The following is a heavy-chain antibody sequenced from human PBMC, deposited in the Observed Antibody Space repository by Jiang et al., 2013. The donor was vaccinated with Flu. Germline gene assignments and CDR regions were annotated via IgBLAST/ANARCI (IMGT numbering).Heavy chain of an antibody. CDR2: SILVTLTP. CDR3: ARVAEEGQWLDNWFDP. J-gene: IGHJ5*02. V-gene: IGHV5-51*01. CDR1: GFSFDQVL. D-gene: IGHD6-19*01. Sequence: SGFSFDQVLDRLGAQMPGKGLEWMGSSILVTLTPDTARLPKAKVTISADKSISTAYLQWSSLKASDTAMYYCARVAEEGQWLDNWFDPWGQGTLVTVSS.